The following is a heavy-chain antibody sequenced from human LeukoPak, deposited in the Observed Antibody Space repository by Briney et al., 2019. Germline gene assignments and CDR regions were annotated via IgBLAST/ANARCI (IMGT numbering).Heavy chain of an antibody. CDR1: GITFSSYA. CDR3: ARDENGMDV. CDR2: ISYDGRRR. J-gene: IGHJ6*02. Sequence: PGGSLRLSCAASGITFSSYAMHWVRQAPGKGLEWVAVISYDGRRRNYADSVKGRFTISRDNSKNTLYLQMNSLRAEDTAVYYCARDENGMDVWGQGTTVTVSS. V-gene: IGHV3-30*04.